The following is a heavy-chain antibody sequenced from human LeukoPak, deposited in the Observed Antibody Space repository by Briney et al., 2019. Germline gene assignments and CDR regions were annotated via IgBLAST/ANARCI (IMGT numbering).Heavy chain of an antibody. D-gene: IGHD3-10*01. V-gene: IGHV4-34*01. CDR2: INHSGST. J-gene: IGHJ4*02. Sequence: SETLSLTCAVYGGSFSGYYWSWIRQPPGKGLEWIGEINHSGSTNYNPSLKSRVTISVDTSKNQFSLKLSSVTAADTAVYYCARQRSIGDFDYWGQGTLVTVSS. CDR3: ARQRSIGDFDY. CDR1: GGSFSGYY.